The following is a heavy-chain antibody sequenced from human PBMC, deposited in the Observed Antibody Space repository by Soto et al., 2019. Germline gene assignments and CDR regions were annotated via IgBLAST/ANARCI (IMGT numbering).Heavy chain of an antibody. CDR1: GDSITGDDW. CDR2: IHHSGAT. CDR3: ETQGLDRMGV. D-gene: IGHD3-16*01. V-gene: IGHV4-4*02. Sequence: SETLSLTCAVSGDSITGDDWWSWVRQPPGKGLEWIGEIHHSGATNYNPSLKSRVTISVDKSKNQFSLKLNSVTAADTAMFYCETQGLDRMGVWGRGTTVT. J-gene: IGHJ6*02.